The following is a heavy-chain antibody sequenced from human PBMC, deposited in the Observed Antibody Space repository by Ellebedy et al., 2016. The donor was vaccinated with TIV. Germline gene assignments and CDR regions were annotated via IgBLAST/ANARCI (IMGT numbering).Heavy chain of an antibody. V-gene: IGHV4-34*01. J-gene: IGHJ4*02. D-gene: IGHD4-17*01. CDR2: INHSGST. CDR3: ARNHGDYAPFDY. CDR1: GGSFSGYY. Sequence: SETLSLXXAVYGGSFSGYYWSWIRQPPGKGLEWIGEINHSGSTNYNPSLKSRVTISVDTSKNQFSLKLSSVTAADTAVYYCARNHGDYAPFDYWGQGTLVTVSS.